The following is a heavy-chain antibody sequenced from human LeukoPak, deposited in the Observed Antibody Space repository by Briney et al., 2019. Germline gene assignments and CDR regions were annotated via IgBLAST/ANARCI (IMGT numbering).Heavy chain of an antibody. CDR3: ARDRVGVHYVLDI. J-gene: IGHJ3*02. CDR1: GFTLSSYA. CDR2: ISYDGSNT. V-gene: IGHV3-30-3*01. D-gene: IGHD3-10*02. Sequence: GGSLRLSCAAPGFTLSSYAMHWGRQAPGKGLEWVAFISYDGSNTYYADSVKGRPTISRDNSKNTLYLQMNTLGAEDTAVYYCARDRVGVHYVLDIWGQGTMVTVSS.